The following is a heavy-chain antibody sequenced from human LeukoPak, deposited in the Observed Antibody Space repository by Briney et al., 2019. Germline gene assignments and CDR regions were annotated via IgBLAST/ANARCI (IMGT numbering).Heavy chain of an antibody. D-gene: IGHD6-19*01. J-gene: IGHJ4*02. Sequence: GGSMRLSCADSGFTFSHYAMHWVRQAPGKGLEWAAVISYDGSNKNCADSVRGRFTVSRDNSMNTLYLQMNSLRLEDTAVYYCARAHSSGLYDYFDSWGQGTLVTVSS. V-gene: IGHV3-30-3*01. CDR1: GFTFSHYA. CDR2: ISYDGSNK. CDR3: ARAHSSGLYDYFDS.